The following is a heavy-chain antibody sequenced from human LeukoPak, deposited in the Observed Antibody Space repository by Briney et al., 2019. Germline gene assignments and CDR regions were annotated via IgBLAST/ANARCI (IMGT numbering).Heavy chain of an antibody. J-gene: IGHJ6*02. CDR1: GFTFSSYG. CDR2: IWYDGSNK. Sequence: GGSLRLSCAASGFTFSSYGMHCVRQAPGKGLEWVAVIWYDGSNKYYADSVKGRFTISRDNSKNTLYLQMNSLRAEDTAVYYCARDLYYDILTGYYSNYGMDVWGQGTTVTVSS. CDR3: ARDLYYDILTGYYSNYGMDV. V-gene: IGHV3-33*01. D-gene: IGHD3-9*01.